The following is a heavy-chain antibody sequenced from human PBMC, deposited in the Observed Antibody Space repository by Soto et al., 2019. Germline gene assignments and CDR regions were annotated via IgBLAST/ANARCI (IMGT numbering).Heavy chain of an antibody. J-gene: IGHJ5*02. V-gene: IGHV1-3*01. CDR1: GYTFTSYA. CDR2: INAGNGNT. CDR3: AREMGLKVVVTQNWFDP. Sequence: ASVKVSCKASGYTFTSYAMHWVRQAPGQRLEWMGWINAGNGNTKYSQKFQGRVTITRDTSASTAYMELSSLRSEDTAVYYCAREMGLKVVVTQNWFDPWGQGTLVTVSS. D-gene: IGHD3-22*01.